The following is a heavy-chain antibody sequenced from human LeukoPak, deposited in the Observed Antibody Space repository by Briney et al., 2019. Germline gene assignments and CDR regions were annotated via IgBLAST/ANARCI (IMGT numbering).Heavy chain of an antibody. CDR2: ISYDGSNK. CDR1: GFTFSSYA. D-gene: IGHD4-17*01. Sequence: GRSLRLSCAASGFTFSSYAMHWVRQAPGKGLEWVAVISYDGSNKYYADSVKGRFTISRDNSKNTLYLQMNSLRAEDTAVYYCARAPPRATVTNSFDYWGQGTLVTVSS. CDR3: ARAPPRATVTNSFDY. V-gene: IGHV3-30-3*01. J-gene: IGHJ4*02.